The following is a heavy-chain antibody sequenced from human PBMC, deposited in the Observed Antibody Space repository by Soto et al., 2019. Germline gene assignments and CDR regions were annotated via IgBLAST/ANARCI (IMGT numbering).Heavy chain of an antibody. J-gene: IGHJ5*02. CDR1: GGSISSGGYS. V-gene: IGHV4-30-2*01. D-gene: IGHD2-15*01. CDR3: ARFRGVVYGFDP. CDR2: IYQSGNT. Sequence: QLQLQESGSGLVQPSQTLSLTCGVSGGSISSGGYSWSWVRQPPGKGLEWICYIYQSGNTFYSPSLKSRVTISLDRSRNQFSLKLTSVTASDTAVYYCARFRGVVYGFDPWGQGTLVTVSS.